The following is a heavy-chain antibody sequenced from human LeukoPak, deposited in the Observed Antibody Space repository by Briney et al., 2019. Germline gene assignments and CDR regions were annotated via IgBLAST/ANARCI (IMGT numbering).Heavy chain of an antibody. J-gene: IGHJ6*03. CDR1: GGSISSSSYY. V-gene: IGHV4-39*01. D-gene: IGHD3-3*01. CDR2: IYYSGST. Sequence: SETLPLTCTVSGGSISSSSYYWGWIRQPPGKGLEWIGSIYYSGSTYYNPSLKSRVTIFVDTSKNQFSLKLSSVTAADTAVYYCARQDYDFWSGSYYMDVWGKGTTVTVSS. CDR3: ARQDYDFWSGSYYMDV.